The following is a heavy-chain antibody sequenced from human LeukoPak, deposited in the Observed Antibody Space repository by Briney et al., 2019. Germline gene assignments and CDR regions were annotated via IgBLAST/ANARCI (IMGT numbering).Heavy chain of an antibody. CDR1: GYTFTSYG. D-gene: IGHD3-10*01. CDR3: ARDLGKDYYGSGSYYNGIDY. Sequence: ASVKVSCKASGYTFTSYGISWVRQAPGQGLEWMGWISAYNGNTNYAQKLQGRVTMTTDTSTSTAYMELRSLRSDDTAVYYCARDLGKDYYGSGSYYNGIDYWGREPWSPSPQ. V-gene: IGHV1-18*01. J-gene: IGHJ4*02. CDR2: ISAYNGNT.